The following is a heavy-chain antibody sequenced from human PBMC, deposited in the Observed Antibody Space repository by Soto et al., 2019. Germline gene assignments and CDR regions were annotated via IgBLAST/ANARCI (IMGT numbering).Heavy chain of an antibody. CDR3: AHSPGPYYDYPDV. D-gene: IGHD3-22*01. V-gene: IGHV2-5*02. Sequence: SPPETVNTTPTLPLTCTFSGCSLSTSGLGVGWIRQPPGNALEWLALIYLGDKKRLSRSLKSRLTIPTETSKDQVVLTMSDMDHLNTATYCCAHSPGPYYDYPDVLGQGTTVAAFS. J-gene: IGHJ6*02. CDR1: GCSLSTSGLG. CDR2: IYLGDKK.